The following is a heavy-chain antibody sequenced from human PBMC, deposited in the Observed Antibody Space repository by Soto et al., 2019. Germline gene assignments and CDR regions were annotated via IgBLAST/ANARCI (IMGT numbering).Heavy chain of an antibody. CDR3: ARGGSSFDY. J-gene: IGHJ4*02. V-gene: IGHV3-7*01. CDR2: INQDGSEK. D-gene: IGHD2-15*01. CDR1: GFTFSTYW. Sequence: GGSLRLSCAVSGFTFSTYWMTWVRQAPGKGLEWVGKINQDGSEKYYVDSVMGRFTISRDNAKKSLYLQMNSLRAEDTAVYYCARGGSSFDYWGQGTLVTVSS.